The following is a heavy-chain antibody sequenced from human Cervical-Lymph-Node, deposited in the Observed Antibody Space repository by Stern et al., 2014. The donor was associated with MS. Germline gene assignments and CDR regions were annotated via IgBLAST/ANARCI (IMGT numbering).Heavy chain of an antibody. V-gene: IGHV4-39*01. J-gene: IGHJ5*02. CDR2: VYYTGRT. CDR1: GGSITSSSYY. CDR3: AGAHNWNYWA. D-gene: IGHD1-7*01. Sequence: QLQLQESGPGLVKPSETLSLTCTVSGGSITSSSYYWGWIRQPPGRGLEYIGTVYYTGRTFYDPSLKSRVTISVDPSKNQVALKLTSGTAADTAVYYCAGAHNWNYWAWGQGTLVTVPS.